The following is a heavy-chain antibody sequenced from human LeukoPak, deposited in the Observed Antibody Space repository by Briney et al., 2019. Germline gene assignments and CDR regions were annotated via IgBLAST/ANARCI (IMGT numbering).Heavy chain of an antibody. J-gene: IGHJ4*02. V-gene: IGHV4-39*01. D-gene: IGHD4-11*01. CDR1: GGSISSSNYY. CDR3: ARRGNSNSSNRFDY. CDR2: IYYSGST. Sequence: PSETLSLTCTVSGGSISSSNYYWASIRQPPGKGLEWIGSIYYSGSTYYNPSLKSRVTISVDTSKNQFSLKLSSVTAADTAVYYCARRGNSNSSNRFDYWGQGTLVTVSS.